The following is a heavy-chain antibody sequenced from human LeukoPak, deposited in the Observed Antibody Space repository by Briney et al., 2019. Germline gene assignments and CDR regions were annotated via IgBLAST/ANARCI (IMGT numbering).Heavy chain of an antibody. CDR3: AKGSDIVVVVAAFYFDY. J-gene: IGHJ4*02. CDR1: GFTFSNYG. V-gene: IGHV3-48*01. Sequence: GGSLRLSCAASGFTFSNYGMSWVRQAPRKGLEWVSYISSSSSTIYYADSVKGRFTISRDNAKNSLYLQMNSLRAEDTAVYYCAKGSDIVVVVAAFYFDYWGQGTLVTVSS. D-gene: IGHD2-15*01. CDR2: ISSSSSTI.